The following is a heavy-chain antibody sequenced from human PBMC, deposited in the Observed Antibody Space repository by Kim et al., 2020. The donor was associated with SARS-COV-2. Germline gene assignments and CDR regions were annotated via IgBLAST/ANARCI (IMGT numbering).Heavy chain of an antibody. Sequence: GRSTISRDNSKNTLYLQMNSLRAEDTAVYYCARDLKIAVAAKWHYYYGMDVWGQGTTVTVSS. V-gene: IGHV3-30*01. D-gene: IGHD6-19*01. J-gene: IGHJ6*02. CDR3: ARDLKIAVAAKWHYYYGMDV.